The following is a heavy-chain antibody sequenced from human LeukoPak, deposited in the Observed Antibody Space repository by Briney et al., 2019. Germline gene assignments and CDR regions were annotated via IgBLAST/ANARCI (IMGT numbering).Heavy chain of an antibody. D-gene: IGHD4-17*01. CDR3: ARVGGSATVTTETDY. Sequence: ASVKVSCKASGYTFTTYPMHWVRQAPGQRLDWMGWINPGNGHTKSPQKFQGRVTFTRDTSASTAYMELRSLRSDDTAVYYCARVGGSATVTTETDYWGQGTLVTVSS. V-gene: IGHV1-3*01. CDR2: INPGNGHT. CDR1: GYTFTTYP. J-gene: IGHJ4*02.